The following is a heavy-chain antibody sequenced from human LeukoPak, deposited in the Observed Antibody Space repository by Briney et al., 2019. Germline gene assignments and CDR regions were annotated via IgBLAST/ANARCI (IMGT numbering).Heavy chain of an antibody. CDR3: ARVAGAYSGYARYFDY. J-gene: IGHJ4*02. CDR2: ISGYNGNT. V-gene: IGHV1-18*01. D-gene: IGHD5-12*01. Sequence: ASVKVSCKASGSTLTSYGISWVRQAPGQGLEWMGWISGYNGNTNYAQNLQGRVTMTTDTSTGTAYMELRSLRSDDTAVYYCARVAGAYSGYARYFDYWGQGTLVTVSS. CDR1: GSTLTSYG.